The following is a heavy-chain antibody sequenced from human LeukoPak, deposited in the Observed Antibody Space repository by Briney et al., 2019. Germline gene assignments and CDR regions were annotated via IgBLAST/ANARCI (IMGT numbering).Heavy chain of an antibody. Sequence: PGGSLRLSCAASGFTFSNAWMSWVRQAPGKGREWVGRIKSKTDGGTTDYAAPVKGRFTITRDDSKNTLYLQMNSLKTEDTAVYYCTTDLETGVNFDYWGQGTLVTVSS. V-gene: IGHV3-15*01. CDR3: TTDLETGVNFDY. CDR1: GFTFSNAW. D-gene: IGHD1-1*01. J-gene: IGHJ4*02. CDR2: IKSKTDGGTT.